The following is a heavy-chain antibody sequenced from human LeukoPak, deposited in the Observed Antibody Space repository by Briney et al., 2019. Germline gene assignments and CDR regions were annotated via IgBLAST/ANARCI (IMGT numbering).Heavy chain of an antibody. V-gene: IGHV1-46*01. J-gene: IGHJ5*02. CDR2: INPSGGST. Sequence: SVKVSCKASGYTFTRYYMHWVRQAPGQGLEWMGIINPSGGSTSYAQKFQERVTITRDMSTSTAYMELSSLRSEDTAVYYCAAVTYYYEGSQYPWGQGTLVTVSS. CDR1: GYTFTRYY. D-gene: IGHD3-22*01. CDR3: AAVTYYYEGSQYP.